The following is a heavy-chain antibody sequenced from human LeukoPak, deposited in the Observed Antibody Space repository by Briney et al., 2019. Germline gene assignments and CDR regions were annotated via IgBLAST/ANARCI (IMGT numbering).Heavy chain of an antibody. D-gene: IGHD3-16*02. CDR3: AVAESLTYYDYVWGSYRYTGLDY. V-gene: IGHV4-34*01. CDR1: GGSFSGYY. CDR2: INHSGST. J-gene: IGHJ4*02. Sequence: SETLSLTCAVYGGSFSGYYWSWIRQPPGKGLEWIGEINHSGSTNYNPSLKSRVTISVDTSKNQFSLKLSSVTAADTAVYYCAVAESLTYYDYVWGSYRYTGLDYWGQGTLVTVSS.